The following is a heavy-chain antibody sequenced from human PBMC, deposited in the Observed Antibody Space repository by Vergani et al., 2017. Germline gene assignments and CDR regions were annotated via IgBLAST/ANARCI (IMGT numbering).Heavy chain of an antibody. CDR3: AREQKYSSGWYSYFDY. V-gene: IGHV4-34*01. CDR1: GGSFSGYY. D-gene: IGHD6-19*01. CDR2: INHSGST. Sequence: QVQLQQWGAGLLKPSETLSLTCAVYGGSFSGYYWSWIRQPPGKGLEWIGEINHSGSTNYNPSLKSRVTISVDTSKNQFSLKLSSVTAADTAVYYCAREQKYSSGWYSYFDYWGQGTLVTVSS. J-gene: IGHJ4*02.